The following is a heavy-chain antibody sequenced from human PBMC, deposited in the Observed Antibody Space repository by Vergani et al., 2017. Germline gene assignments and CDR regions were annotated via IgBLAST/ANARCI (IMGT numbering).Heavy chain of an antibody. J-gene: IGHJ4*02. D-gene: IGHD2-15*01. CDR2: INPNSGGT. Sequence: QVQLVQSGAEVKKPGASVKVSCKASGYTFTGYYMHWVRQAPGQGLEWMGWINPNSGGTNYAQKFQGRVTMTRDTSISTAYMELSRLRSDDTAVYYCATVGLYCSGGSCYSDYWGQGTLVTVSS. V-gene: IGHV1-2*02. CDR3: ATVGLYCSGGSCYSDY. CDR1: GYTFTGYY.